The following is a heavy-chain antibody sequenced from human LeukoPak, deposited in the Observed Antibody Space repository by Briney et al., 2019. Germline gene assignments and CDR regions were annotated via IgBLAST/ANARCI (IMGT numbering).Heavy chain of an antibody. Sequence: PSETLSLTCTVSGGSISSSSYYWGWIRQPPGKGLEWIGSIYYSGSTYYNPSLKSRVTISVDTSKNQFSLKLSSVTAADTAVYYCARVGRGSGSIDYWGQGTLVTVSS. CDR3: ARVGRGSGSIDY. D-gene: IGHD3-10*01. J-gene: IGHJ4*02. V-gene: IGHV4-39*07. CDR1: GGSISSSSYY. CDR2: IYYSGST.